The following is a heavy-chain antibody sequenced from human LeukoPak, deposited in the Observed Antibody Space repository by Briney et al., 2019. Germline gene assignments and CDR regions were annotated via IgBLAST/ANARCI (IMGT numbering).Heavy chain of an antibody. D-gene: IGHD6-19*01. V-gene: IGHV4-30-2*01. Sequence: SQTLPLTCAVSGGSISSGGYSWSWIRQPPGKGLEWIGYIYHSGSTYYNPSLKSRVTISVDRSKNQFSLKLSSVTAADTAVYYCARARSGWYYFVYWGQGTLVTVSS. CDR3: ARARSGWYYFVY. J-gene: IGHJ4*02. CDR2: IYHSGST. CDR1: GGSISSGGYS.